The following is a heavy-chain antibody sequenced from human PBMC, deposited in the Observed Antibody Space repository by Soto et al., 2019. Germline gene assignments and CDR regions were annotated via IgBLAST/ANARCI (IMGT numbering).Heavy chain of an antibody. CDR1: GFSFSNYV. CDR3: ARGARWPAGGYYYMDV. CDR2: ISANGGST. D-gene: IGHD3-16*01. Sequence: GGSLRLSCAASGFSFSNYVMTWVRQPPGKGLEWVSGISANGGSTYHADSVVGRFTISRDTSQNTLFLQMNNLRVEDSAVYYCARGARWPAGGYYYMDVCGKGTTVTVSS. J-gene: IGHJ6*03. V-gene: IGHV3-23*01.